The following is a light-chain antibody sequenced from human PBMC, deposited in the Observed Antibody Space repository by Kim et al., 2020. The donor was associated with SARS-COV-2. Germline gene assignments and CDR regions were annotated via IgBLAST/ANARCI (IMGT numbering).Light chain of an antibody. CDR3: QQYTKYWT. CDR2: DVS. J-gene: IGKJ1*01. CDR1: QSISGW. V-gene: IGKV1-5*01. Sequence: DIQMTQSPSTLSASVGDRVTITCRASQSISGWLAWYQQKPGRAPKVLIYDVSTLQSGVPSRFSGSGSGTEFTLTISSLQPDDIATYYCQQYTKYWTFGQGTKVDIK.